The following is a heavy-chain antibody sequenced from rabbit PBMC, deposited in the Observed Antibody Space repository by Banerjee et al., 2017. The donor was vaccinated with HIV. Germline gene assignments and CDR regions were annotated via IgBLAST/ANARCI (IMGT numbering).Heavy chain of an antibody. CDR1: GFSFSSSYW. V-gene: IGHV1S45*01. Sequence: QEQLEESGGDLVKPEGSLTLTCTASGFSFSSSYWICWVRQAPGKGLEYIGYITYGGRTYYASWVNGRFTISRENTQNTLYLQLNSLTAADTATYFCARSNTYYGMDLWGPGTLVTVS. CDR2: ITYGGRT. CDR3: ARSNTYYGMDL. J-gene: IGHJ6*01.